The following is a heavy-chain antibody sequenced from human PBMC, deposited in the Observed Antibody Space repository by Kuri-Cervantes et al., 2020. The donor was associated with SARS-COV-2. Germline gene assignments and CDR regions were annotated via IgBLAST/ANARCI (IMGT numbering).Heavy chain of an antibody. J-gene: IGHJ3*02. D-gene: IGHD3-16*01. Sequence: AETLSLTCTVSGGTISSYYWSWIRQPPGKGLEWIGYIYYSGSTNYNPSLKSRVTISVDTSKNQFSLKLSSVTAADTAVYYCARDLKGGDDAFDIWGQGTMVTVSS. CDR3: ARDLKGGDDAFDI. V-gene: IGHV4-59*12. CDR2: IYYSGST. CDR1: GGTISSYY.